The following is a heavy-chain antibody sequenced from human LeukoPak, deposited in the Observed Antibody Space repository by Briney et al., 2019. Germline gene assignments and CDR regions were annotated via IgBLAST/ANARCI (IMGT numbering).Heavy chain of an antibody. Sequence: GASVKVSCKGSGYTFTNFHINWVRQAPGHGLEWIGWISTYNGATNYTQKFHDRLSMTTDTSTSTAYMELKSLRSDDTAIYYCARGDGYCSGGSCMIFDYWGQGTLVTVSS. V-gene: IGHV1-18*01. CDR1: GYTFTNFH. D-gene: IGHD2-15*01. CDR2: ISTYNGAT. CDR3: ARGDGYCSGGSCMIFDY. J-gene: IGHJ4*02.